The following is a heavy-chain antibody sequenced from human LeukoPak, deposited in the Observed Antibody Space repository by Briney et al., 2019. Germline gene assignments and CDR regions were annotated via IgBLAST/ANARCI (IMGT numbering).Heavy chain of an antibody. CDR2: INSDGSST. CDR1: GFTFSSYW. V-gene: IGHV3-74*01. J-gene: IGHJ4*02. CDR3: ARAGYSYEFDY. Sequence: GGSLRLSCAASGFTFSSYWMHWVRQAPGKGLVWVSRINSDGSSTSYADSVKGRFTISRDNAKNTLYLQMNSLRAEDTAVYYCARAGYSYEFDYWGQGTLVTVSS. D-gene: IGHD5-18*01.